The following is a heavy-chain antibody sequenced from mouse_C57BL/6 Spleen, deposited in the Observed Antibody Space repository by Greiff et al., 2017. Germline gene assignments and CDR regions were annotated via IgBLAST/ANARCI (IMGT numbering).Heavy chain of an antibody. J-gene: IGHJ2*01. CDR2: IYPSDGGT. Sequence: QVQLQQSGPELVRPGSSVKLSCKASGYTFTSYWMDWVKQRHGQGLEWIGNIYPSDGGTHYNQKFKDKATLTVDNSSSTAYMQLSSLTSEDSAVYYCAREHYYGSSSLWSQGTTLTVAS. D-gene: IGHD1-1*01. CDR1: GYTFTSYW. V-gene: IGHV1-61*01. CDR3: AREHYYGSSSL.